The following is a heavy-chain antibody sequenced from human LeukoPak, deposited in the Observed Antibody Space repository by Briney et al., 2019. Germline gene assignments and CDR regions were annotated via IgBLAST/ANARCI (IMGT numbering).Heavy chain of an antibody. V-gene: IGHV1-2*02. CDR1: GYTFTGYY. D-gene: IGHD1-26*01. Sequence: ASVKVSCKASGYTFTGYYMHWVRQAPGQGLEWMGWINPNSGGTNYAQKFQGRVTMTRDTSISTAYMELSSLRSEDTAVYYCARDGGAFYPIIVGATFFPRALDYWGQGTLVTVSS. CDR3: ARDGGAFYPIIVGATFFPRALDY. CDR2: INPNSGGT. J-gene: IGHJ4*02.